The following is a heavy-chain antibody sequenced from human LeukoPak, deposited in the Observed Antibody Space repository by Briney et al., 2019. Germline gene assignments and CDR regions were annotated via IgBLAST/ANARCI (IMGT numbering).Heavy chain of an antibody. Sequence: SGTLSLTCTVSGGSISSSSYYWGWIRQPPGKGLECIAYIYYSDSTNYKPSLKSRVTVSVDTSKNQFSLKLSSVTAADTAVYYCARFPGGAEYRHYYYMDVWGTGTTVTVSS. CDR3: ARFPGGAEYRHYYYMDV. J-gene: IGHJ6*03. D-gene: IGHD1-14*01. CDR2: IYYSDST. V-gene: IGHV4-61*05. CDR1: GGSISSSSYY.